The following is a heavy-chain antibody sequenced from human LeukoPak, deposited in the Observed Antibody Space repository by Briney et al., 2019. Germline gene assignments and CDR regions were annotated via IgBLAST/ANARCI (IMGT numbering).Heavy chain of an antibody. D-gene: IGHD4-17*01. CDR3: ARAGGSTVSHSDC. J-gene: IGHJ4*02. Sequence: GGSLRLSCAATGFTFSSYSMNWIRQAPGKGLEWVSSISSSTSYIYYADSVKGRFTISKDNAKNSLYLQMNSLRAEDTAVYYCARAGGSTVSHSDCWGQGTLVTVSS. CDR2: ISSSTSYI. V-gene: IGHV3-21*01. CDR1: GFTFSSYS.